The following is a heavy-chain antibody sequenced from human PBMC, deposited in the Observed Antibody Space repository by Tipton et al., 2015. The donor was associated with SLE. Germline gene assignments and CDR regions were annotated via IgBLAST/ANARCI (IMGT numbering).Heavy chain of an antibody. V-gene: IGHV4-61*09. CDR1: GDSISGANYF. CDR3: ARDKSSHSKYILDH. CDR2: IYTSSIT. Sequence: TLSLTCTVSGDSISGANYFWNWIRQPAGKGLEWIGHIYTSSITNYNPSLKSRVTMSVDTSKNQFSLKLTSVTAADTAVYYCARDKSSHSKYILDHWGQGTLVTVSP. D-gene: IGHD3-3*02. J-gene: IGHJ4*02.